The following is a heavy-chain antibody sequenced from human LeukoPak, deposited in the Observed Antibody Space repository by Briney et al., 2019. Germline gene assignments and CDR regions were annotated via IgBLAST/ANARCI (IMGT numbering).Heavy chain of an antibody. D-gene: IGHD4/OR15-4a*01. CDR2: ISSDGSNK. CDR3: ARDLTSGALFDC. V-gene: IGHV3-30-3*01. Sequence: PGTSLRLSCAASGFTLSNYPMHWVRQAPGKGLEWVAVISSDGSNKYFADSVKGRFTMSRDNSKNTLYLQMNSLRAEDTAVYYCARDLTSGALFDCWGQGTLVTVSS. J-gene: IGHJ4*02. CDR1: GFTLSNYP.